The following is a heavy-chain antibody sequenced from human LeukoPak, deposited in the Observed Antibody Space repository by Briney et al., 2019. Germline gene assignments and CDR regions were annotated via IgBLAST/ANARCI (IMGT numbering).Heavy chain of an antibody. Sequence: GASVKVSCKASGYTFTSYYMHWVRQAPGQGLEWMGIINPSGGSTSYAQKFQGRVTMTRDTSTSTVYMELSSLRSEDTAVYYCAIHSQTGTAQGPFDYWGQGTLVTVSS. CDR3: AIHSQTGTAQGPFDY. CDR2: INPSGGST. CDR1: GYTFTSYY. J-gene: IGHJ4*02. V-gene: IGHV1-46*01. D-gene: IGHD1-1*01.